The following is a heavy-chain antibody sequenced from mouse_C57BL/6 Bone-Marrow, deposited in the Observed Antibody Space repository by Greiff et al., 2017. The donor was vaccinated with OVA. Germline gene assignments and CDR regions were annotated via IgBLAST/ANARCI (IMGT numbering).Heavy chain of an antibody. CDR2: ISSGSSTI. CDR1: GFTFSDYG. CDR3: ARRYYGSFDY. V-gene: IGHV5-17*01. Sequence: DVKVEESGGGLVKPGGSLKLSCAASGFTFSDYGMHWVRQAPEKGLEWVAYISSGSSTIYYADTVKGRFTISRDNAKNTLFLQMTSLRSEDTAMYYCARRYYGSFDYWGQGTTLTVSS. J-gene: IGHJ2*01. D-gene: IGHD1-1*01.